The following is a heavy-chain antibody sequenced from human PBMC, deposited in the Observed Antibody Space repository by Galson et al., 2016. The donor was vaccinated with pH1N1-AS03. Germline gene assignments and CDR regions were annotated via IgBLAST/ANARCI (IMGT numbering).Heavy chain of an antibody. Sequence: ETLSLTCSVSGDSTNINTCYWGWIRQPPGKGLEWIGSVYYDGNTYYNPSLKSRATISVDTSKNLFSLELTSVTAAATAVYYCARTRAARPADAFDVWGQGTTVTVAS. CDR3: ARTRAARPADAFDV. CDR1: GDSTNINTCY. D-gene: IGHD6-6*01. J-gene: IGHJ3*01. CDR2: VYYDGNT. V-gene: IGHV4-39*07.